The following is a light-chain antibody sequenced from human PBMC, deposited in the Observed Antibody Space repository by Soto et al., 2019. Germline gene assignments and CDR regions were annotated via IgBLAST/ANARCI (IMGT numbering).Light chain of an antibody. CDR3: SSWTSSSSYV. V-gene: IGLV2-14*01. J-gene: IGLJ1*01. CDR2: DVT. Sequence: QSVITQPASVSVSPGLSIAISCSGTNRDVGSYNSVSWYQQYPGKAPKLIIHDVTNRPSGVSDRFSGSKSGNTASLTISGLQAEDEADYYCSSWTSSSSYVFGSGTKVTVL. CDR1: NRDVGSYNS.